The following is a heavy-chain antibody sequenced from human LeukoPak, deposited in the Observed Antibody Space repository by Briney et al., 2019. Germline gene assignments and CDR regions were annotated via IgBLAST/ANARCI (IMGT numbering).Heavy chain of an antibody. CDR2: ISSDGSDK. V-gene: IGHV3-30*18. CDR3: AKGVRGVIAYYLDY. J-gene: IGHJ4*02. Sequence: GGSLRLFCAASGFSFSSYVMHWVRQAPGKGLEWVAVISSDGSDKYYADSGKGRFTISRDNSKNQLYLQMNSLRPEDTAVYYCAKGVRGVIAYYLDYWGQGTLVTVSS. D-gene: IGHD3-10*01. CDR1: GFSFSSYV.